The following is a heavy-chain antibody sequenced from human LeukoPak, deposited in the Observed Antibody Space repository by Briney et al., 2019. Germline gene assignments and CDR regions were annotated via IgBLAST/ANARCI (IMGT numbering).Heavy chain of an antibody. D-gene: IGHD6-19*01. CDR3: ARSSSGWYMYYFDY. V-gene: IGHV4-4*02. CDR2: IYRSGST. CDR1: GGSISSSNW. J-gene: IGHJ4*02. Sequence: NSSGTLSLTCAVSGGSISSSNWWSWVRQPPGKGLEWIGEIYRSGSTNYNPSLKSRVTISVDKSKNQFSLKLSSVTAADTAVYYCARSSSGWYMYYFDYWGQGTLVTVSS.